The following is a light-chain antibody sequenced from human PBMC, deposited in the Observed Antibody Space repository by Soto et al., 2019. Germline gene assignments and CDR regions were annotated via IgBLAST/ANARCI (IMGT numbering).Light chain of an antibody. CDR2: EVS. J-gene: IGLJ3*02. CDR3: NLYTIASTGV. V-gene: IGLV2-14*01. CDR1: SNDVGAYNY. Sequence: QSALTQPASVSGSPGQSITISCTGTSNDVGAYNYVSWYQQHPGKAPKLMISEVSNRPSGISNRFSGSKSCNTASLTISGLQAEDEADYYCNLYTIASTGVFGGGTEVTVL.